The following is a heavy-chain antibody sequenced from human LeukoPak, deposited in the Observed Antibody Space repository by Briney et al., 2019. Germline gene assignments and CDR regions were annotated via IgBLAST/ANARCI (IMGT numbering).Heavy chain of an antibody. CDR1: SGSISSYY. J-gene: IGHJ3*02. D-gene: IGHD2-2*02. CDR3: ARPNTPDAFDI. Sequence: PSETLSLTCTVSSGSISSYYWSWIRQPPGKGLEWIGYIYYSGSTNYNPSLKSRVTISVDTSKNQFSLKLSSVTAADTAVYYCARPNTPDAFDIWGQGTMVTVSS. V-gene: IGHV4-59*01. CDR2: IYYSGST.